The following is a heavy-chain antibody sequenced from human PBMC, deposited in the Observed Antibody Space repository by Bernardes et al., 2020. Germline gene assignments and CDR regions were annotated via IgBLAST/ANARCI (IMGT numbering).Heavy chain of an antibody. CDR3: ARDPDYGDYVFGYFDY. Sequence: ASVKVSCKTSGYTFTSYGISWVRQAPGQGLEWMGWISAYNGNTNYAQKLQGRVTMTTDTSTSIASMELRSLRSDDTAVYYCARDPDYGDYVFGYFDYWGQGTLVTVSS. CDR2: ISAYNGNT. D-gene: IGHD4-17*01. J-gene: IGHJ4*02. V-gene: IGHV1-18*01. CDR1: GYTFTSYG.